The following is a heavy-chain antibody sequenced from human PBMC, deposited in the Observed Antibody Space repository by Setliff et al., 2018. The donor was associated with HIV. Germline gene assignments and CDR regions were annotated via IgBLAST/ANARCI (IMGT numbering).Heavy chain of an antibody. V-gene: IGHV4-59*01. J-gene: IGHJ4*02. CDR1: GDPISTYY. CDR2: VYYSGST. CDR3: ARAYVWGSYRFIDF. D-gene: IGHD3-16*02. Sequence: SETLSLTCTVSGDPISTYYWSWVRKPPGKGLEWIGYVYYSGSTSYSPSLRGRVTMSVDPSKNQFSVKLTSVTPADTALYYCARAYVWGSYRFIDFWGQGTLVTVS.